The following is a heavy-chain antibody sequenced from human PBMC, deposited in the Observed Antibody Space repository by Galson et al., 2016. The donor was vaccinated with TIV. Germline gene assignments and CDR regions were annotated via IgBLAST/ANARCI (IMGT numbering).Heavy chain of an antibody. Sequence: CAISGDSVSSDSAAWNWVRQSPSRGLEWLGRTYYRSRWYYDYKVSVKSRITINPDTSKNQFSLQLNSVTPEDTAVYYCTRAAGENGASCHATCETFDIWGQGTMVTVSS. CDR2: TYYRSRWYY. CDR3: TRAAGENGASCHATCETFDI. J-gene: IGHJ3*02. D-gene: IGHD3-16*01. V-gene: IGHV6-1*01. CDR1: GDSVSSDSAA.